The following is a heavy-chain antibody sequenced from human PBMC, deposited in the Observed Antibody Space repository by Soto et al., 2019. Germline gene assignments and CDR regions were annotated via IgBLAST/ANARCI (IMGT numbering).Heavy chain of an antibody. J-gene: IGHJ2*01. CDR3: ARQYYDFWSGYYTGSSYFDL. Sequence: XESLKVSCKCSGYSFTGYWIGLVLQMPGKGLEWMGIIYPGDSDTKYSPSYQGRVTISADTSIDTAYLQWNSLEASDTAMYYCARQYYDFWSGYYTGSSYFDLWGRGTLVTVSS. CDR2: IYPGDSDT. V-gene: IGHV5-51*01. CDR1: GYSFTGYW. D-gene: IGHD3-3*01.